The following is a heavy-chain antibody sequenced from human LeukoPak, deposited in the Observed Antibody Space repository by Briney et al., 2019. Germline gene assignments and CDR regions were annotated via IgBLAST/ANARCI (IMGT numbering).Heavy chain of an antibody. D-gene: IGHD3-22*01. CDR2: IIPIFGTA. CDR3: ARDSYYDSSGYIRWDY. V-gene: IGHV1-69*13. CDR1: GGTFSSYA. J-gene: IGHJ4*02. Sequence: SVKVSCKASGGTFSSYAISWVRQAPGQGLEWMGGIIPIFGTANCAQKFQGRVTITADESTSTAYMELSSLRSEDTAVYYCARDSYYDSSGYIRWDYWGQGTLVTVSS.